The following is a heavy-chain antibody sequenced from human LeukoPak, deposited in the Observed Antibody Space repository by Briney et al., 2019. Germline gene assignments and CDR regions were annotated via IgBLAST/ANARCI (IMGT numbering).Heavy chain of an antibody. J-gene: IGHJ4*02. CDR1: GYTFTSYG. D-gene: IGHD3-10*01. V-gene: IGHV1-69*05. CDR2: LIPIFGTA. CDR3: ARDLAGHYYGSGSSFDY. Sequence: GASVKVSCKASGYTFTSYGISWVRQAAGHGLEWMGGLIPIFGTANYAQKFQGRVTITTDESTSTAYMELSSLRSEDTAVYYCARDLAGHYYGSGSSFDYWGQGTLVTVS.